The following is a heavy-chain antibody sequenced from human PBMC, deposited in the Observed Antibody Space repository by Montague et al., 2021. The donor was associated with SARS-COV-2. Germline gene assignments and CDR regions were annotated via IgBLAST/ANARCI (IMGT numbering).Heavy chain of an antibody. CDR3: AREMVYDAFDT. Sequence: SLRLSCAASGFTFSSYAMHWVRQAPGKGLEWVAVISYDGSNKYYADSVKGRFTISRDNSKNTLYLQMNSLRAEDTAVYYCAREMVYDAFDTWGQGTMVTVSS. V-gene: IGHV3-30-3*01. CDR2: ISYDGSNK. J-gene: IGHJ3*02. CDR1: GFTFSSYA. D-gene: IGHD1-14*01.